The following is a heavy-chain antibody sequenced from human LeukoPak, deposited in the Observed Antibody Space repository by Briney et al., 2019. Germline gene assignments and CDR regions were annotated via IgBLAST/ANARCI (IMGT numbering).Heavy chain of an antibody. D-gene: IGHD6-19*01. CDR1: GFTFSSYA. Sequence: PGGSLRLSCAASGFTFSSYAMSWVRQAPGKGLEWVSAISGSGGSTYYADSVKGRFTISGDNSKNTLYLQMNSLRAEDTAVYYCAKPPRGIAVAGGYFDLWGRGTLVTVSS. V-gene: IGHV3-23*01. CDR2: ISGSGGST. CDR3: AKPPRGIAVAGGYFDL. J-gene: IGHJ2*01.